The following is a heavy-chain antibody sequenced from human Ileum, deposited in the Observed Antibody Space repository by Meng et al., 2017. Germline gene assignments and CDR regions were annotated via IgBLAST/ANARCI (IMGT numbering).Heavy chain of an antibody. CDR1: GGPLRGYD. CDR3: ARGRGLIWFGEWFDP. CDR2: INHRGGT. Sequence: LHVSSSYSGGPLRGYDSTWPRQRPWKGLEWIGEINHRGGTNYNPSLTSRATISVDTSKNQFSLKLSSATAADKAVYYWARGRGLIWFGEWFDPWGQGTLVTVSS. D-gene: IGHD3-10*01. J-gene: IGHJ5*02. V-gene: IGHV4-34*01.